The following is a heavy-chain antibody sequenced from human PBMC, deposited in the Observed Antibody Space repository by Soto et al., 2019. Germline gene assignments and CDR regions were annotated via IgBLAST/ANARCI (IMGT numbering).Heavy chain of an antibody. CDR3: ARDGERVTTNPVDY. J-gene: IGHJ4*02. CDR2: IKQDGSEK. V-gene: IGHV3-7*01. D-gene: IGHD4-4*01. CDR1: GFTFSSYW. Sequence: GGSLRLSCAASGFTFSSYWMSWVRQAPGKGLEWVANIKQDGSEKYYVDSVAGRFTISRDNAKNSLYLQMNSLRAEDTAVYYCARDGERVTTNPVDYWGQGTLVTVSS.